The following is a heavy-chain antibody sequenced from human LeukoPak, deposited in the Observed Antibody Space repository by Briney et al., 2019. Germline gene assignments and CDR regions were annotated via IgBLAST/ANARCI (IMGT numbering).Heavy chain of an antibody. CDR1: GGSFSGYY. D-gene: IGHD5-12*01. Sequence: ETLSLTCAVYGGSFSGYYWSWVRQAPGKGLEWVSVIYSGGSTYYADSVKGRFTISRDNSKNTLYLQMNSLRAEDTAVYYCARDAPPIVATPIDYWGQGTLVTVSS. CDR2: IYSGGST. V-gene: IGHV3-66*01. J-gene: IGHJ4*02. CDR3: ARDAPPIVATPIDY.